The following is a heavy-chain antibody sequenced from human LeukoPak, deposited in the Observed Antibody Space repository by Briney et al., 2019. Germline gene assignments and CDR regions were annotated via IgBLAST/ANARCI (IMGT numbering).Heavy chain of an antibody. D-gene: IGHD1-1*01. CDR1: GYSISSGYY. Sequence: PSETLSLTCTVSGYSISSGYYWGWIRQPPGKGLEWIGYIYYSGSTNYNPSLQSRVTISVDTPKNQFSLRLNSVTAADTALYYCARDSLRIQSGTTPWGQGTLVTVSS. CDR3: ARDSLRIQSGTTP. CDR2: IYYSGST. V-gene: IGHV4-38-2*02. J-gene: IGHJ5*02.